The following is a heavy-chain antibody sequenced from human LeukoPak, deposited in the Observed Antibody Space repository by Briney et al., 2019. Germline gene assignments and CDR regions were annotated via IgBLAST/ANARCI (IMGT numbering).Heavy chain of an antibody. CDR1: GYTFTGYY. D-gene: IGHD2-15*01. CDR2: INPNSGGT. Sequence: ASVKVSCKASGYTFTGYYIHWVRQAPGQGLEWMGWINPNSGGTNYAQKFQGRVTMTRDTSISTAYMDLSRLRSDDTAVYYCARELARWELPDYWGQGTLVTVSS. J-gene: IGHJ4*02. CDR3: ARELARWELPDY. V-gene: IGHV1-2*02.